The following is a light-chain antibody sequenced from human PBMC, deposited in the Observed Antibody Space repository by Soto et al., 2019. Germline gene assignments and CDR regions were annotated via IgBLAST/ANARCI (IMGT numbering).Light chain of an antibody. CDR1: QGVTTN. CDR3: QQYYDWPIT. J-gene: IGKJ5*01. V-gene: IGKV3D-15*01. Sequence: EIVMTQSPDTLSVSPGERATLSCRAGQGVTTNFAWYQQKSGQSPRLLIYEASSRATGIPDRFSGGGSGTDFTLTISSLQSEDFAVYYCQQYYDWPITFGQGTRLETK. CDR2: EAS.